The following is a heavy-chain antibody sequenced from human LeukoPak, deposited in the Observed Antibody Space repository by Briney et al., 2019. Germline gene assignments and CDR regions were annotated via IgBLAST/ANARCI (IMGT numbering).Heavy chain of an antibody. J-gene: IGHJ4*02. D-gene: IGHD3-9*01. CDR3: ARDNYDILTGYDY. CDR1: GYSISSGHY. Sequence: SETLSLTCAVSGYSISSGHYWGWIRPPPGKGLEWIWSIYHSGSTYYNPSLKSRVTISVDTSKNQFSLKLSSVTAADTAVYYCARDNYDILTGYDYWGQGTLVTVSS. V-gene: IGHV4-38-2*02. CDR2: IYHSGST.